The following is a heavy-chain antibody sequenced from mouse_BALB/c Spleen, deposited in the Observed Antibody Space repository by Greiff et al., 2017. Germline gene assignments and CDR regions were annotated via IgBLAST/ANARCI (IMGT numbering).Heavy chain of an antibody. CDR1: GYSITSDYA. CDR2: ISYSGST. J-gene: IGHJ3*01. V-gene: IGHV3-2*02. CDR3: ARGGNSAWFAY. D-gene: IGHD2-1*01. Sequence: EVQLVESGPGLVKPSQSLSLTCTVTGYSITSDYAWNWIRQFPGNKLEWMGYISYSGSTSYNPSLKSRISITRDTSKNQFFLQLNSVTTEDTATYYCARGGNSAWFAYWGQGTLVTVSA.